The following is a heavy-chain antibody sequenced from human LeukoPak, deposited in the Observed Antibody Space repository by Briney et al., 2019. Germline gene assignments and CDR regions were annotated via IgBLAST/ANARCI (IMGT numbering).Heavy chain of an antibody. J-gene: IGHJ6*02. V-gene: IGHV1-2*02. CDR3: ARGDPPDHTVAGTDNYYYYYGMDV. D-gene: IGHD6-19*01. CDR2: INPNSGGT. CDR1: GYTFTGYY. Sequence: GASVKVSCKASGYTFTGYYMHWVRQAPGQGLEWMGWINPNSGGTNYAQKFQGRVTITADKSTSTAYMELSSLRSEDTAVYYCARGDPPDHTVAGTDNYYYYYGMDVWGQGTTVTVSS.